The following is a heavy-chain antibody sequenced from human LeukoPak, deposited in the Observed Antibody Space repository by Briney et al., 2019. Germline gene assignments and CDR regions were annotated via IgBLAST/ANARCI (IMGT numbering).Heavy chain of an antibody. CDR3: ARGCSSTSCQKGDY. D-gene: IGHD2-2*01. J-gene: IGHJ4*02. CDR1: GFTFSDYY. Sequence: LRLSCAASGFTFSDYYMRWIRQPPGKGLEWIGYIYYSGSTYYNPSLKSRVTISVDTSKNQFSLKLSSVTAADTAVYYCARGCSSTSCQKGDYWGQGTLVTVSS. V-gene: IGHV4-30-4*01. CDR2: IYYSGST.